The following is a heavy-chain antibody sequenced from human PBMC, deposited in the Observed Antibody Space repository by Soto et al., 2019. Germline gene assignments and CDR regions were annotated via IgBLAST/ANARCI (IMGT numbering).Heavy chain of an antibody. CDR1: GFTFSSYG. CDR2: IWYDGSNK. D-gene: IGHD6-6*01. Sequence: GGSLRLSCAASGFTFSSYGMHWVRQAPGKGLEWVAVIWYDGSNKYYADSVKGRFTISRDNSKNTLYLQMNSLRAEDTAVYYCACQYSSSSCLNYWGQGTLVTVSS. CDR3: ACQYSSSSCLNY. V-gene: IGHV3-33*01. J-gene: IGHJ4*02.